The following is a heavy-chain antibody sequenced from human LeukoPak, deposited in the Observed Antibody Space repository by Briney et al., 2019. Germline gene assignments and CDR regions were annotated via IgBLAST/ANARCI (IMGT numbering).Heavy chain of an antibody. CDR1: GYTFTNYG. J-gene: IGHJ5*02. V-gene: IGHV1-18*01. CDR2: ISAYNGNT. Sequence: ASVKVSCKASGYTFTNYGISWVRQAPGQGLEWMGWISAYNGNTNYAQKLQGRVTMTTDTSTSTAYMELRSLRSDDTAVYYCARVSARVRIAVDHENWFDPWGQGILVTVSS. D-gene: IGHD6-19*01. CDR3: ARVSARVRIAVDHENWFDP.